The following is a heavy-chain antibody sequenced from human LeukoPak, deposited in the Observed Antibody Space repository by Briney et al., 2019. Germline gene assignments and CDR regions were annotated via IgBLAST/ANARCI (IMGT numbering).Heavy chain of an antibody. CDR2: IYYSGST. J-gene: IGHJ5*02. D-gene: IGHD6-13*01. V-gene: IGHV4-39*07. CDR1: GGSISSSRYY. Sequence: SETLSLTCTVSGGSISSSRYYWGWIRQSPGKGLEWIGTIYYSGSTYYNPSLKSRVTVSVDTSKNQFSLKLSSVTAADTAVYYCARVVQQLVHFWFDPWGQGTLVTVSS. CDR3: ARVVQQLVHFWFDP.